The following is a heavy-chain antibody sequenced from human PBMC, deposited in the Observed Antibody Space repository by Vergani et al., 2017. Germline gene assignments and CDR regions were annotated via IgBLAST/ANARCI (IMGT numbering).Heavy chain of an antibody. D-gene: IGHD3-22*01. CDR3: AHTGNDYDSSGYYSDYYYYGMDV. V-gene: IGHV1-69*02. CDR2: IIPILGIA. CDR1: GGTFSSYT. Sequence: QVQLVQSGAEVKKPGSSVKVSCKASGGTFSSYTISWVRQAPGQGLEWMGRIIPILGIANYAQKFQGRVTITADKSTSTAYMELSSLRSEDTAVYYCAHTGNDYDSSGYYSDYYYYGMDVWGQGTTVTVSS. J-gene: IGHJ6*02.